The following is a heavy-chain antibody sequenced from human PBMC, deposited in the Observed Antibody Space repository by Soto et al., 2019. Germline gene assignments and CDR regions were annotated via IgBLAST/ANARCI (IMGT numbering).Heavy chain of an antibody. V-gene: IGHV4-31*03. J-gene: IGHJ4*02. CDR1: AGSITSDEYY. Sequence: SETLSLTCTVSAGSITSDEYYWNWIRYRPGKGLEWIGFIHHTGSTFYNPSLESRASISIDTSESQFSLNLASVTVADTAVYYCARRPTGSGSSFFDYWGPGTLVTAPQ. D-gene: IGHD3-10*01. CDR3: ARRPTGSGSSFFDY. CDR2: IHHTGST.